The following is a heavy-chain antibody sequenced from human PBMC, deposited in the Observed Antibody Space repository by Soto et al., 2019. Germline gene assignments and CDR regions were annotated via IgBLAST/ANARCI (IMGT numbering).Heavy chain of an antibody. CDR1: GFTFSSYS. D-gene: IGHD1-26*01. J-gene: IGHJ4*02. V-gene: IGHV3-21*01. CDR3: AREPEWELLSLTFDY. Sequence: EVQLVESGGGLVKPGGSLRLSCAASGFTFSSYSMNWVRQAPGKGLEWVSSISSSSSYIYYADSVKGRFTISRDNAKNSLYLQMNSLRAEDTAVYYCAREPEWELLSLTFDYWGQGTLVTVSS. CDR2: ISSSSSYI.